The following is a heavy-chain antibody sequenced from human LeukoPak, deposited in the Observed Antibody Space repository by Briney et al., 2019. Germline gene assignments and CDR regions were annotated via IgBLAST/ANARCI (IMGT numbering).Heavy chain of an antibody. Sequence: PSETLSLTCTVSGGSISSSTYYGGWIRQPPGKGLEWIGSIFYSGSTYYNPSLKSRVTISIDTSKNQFSLKLSSVTAADTAVYYCSRGGGSDSSPRINAFDIWGQGTMLTVSS. CDR1: GGSISSSTYY. J-gene: IGHJ3*02. V-gene: IGHV4-39*07. CDR3: SRGGGSDSSPRINAFDI. D-gene: IGHD3-22*01. CDR2: IFYSGST.